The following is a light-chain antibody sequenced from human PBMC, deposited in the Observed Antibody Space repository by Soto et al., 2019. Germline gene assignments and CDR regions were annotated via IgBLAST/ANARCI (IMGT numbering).Light chain of an antibody. CDR3: CSYVGDHTLV. Sequence: QSALTQPASVSGSPGQSITISCSGTHNLVSWYQHVPGKGPRLIIYGVTERPSGVSSRFSGSKSVDTASLIISGLQAEDEAIYYCCSYVGDHTLVFGGGTKLTVL. CDR1: HNL. CDR2: GVT. V-gene: IGLV2-23*02. J-gene: IGLJ3*02.